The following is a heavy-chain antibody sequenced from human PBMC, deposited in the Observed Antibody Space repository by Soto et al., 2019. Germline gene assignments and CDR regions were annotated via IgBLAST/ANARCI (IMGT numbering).Heavy chain of an antibody. CDR3: ARDTSRGEYPY. Sequence: QVQLVQSGAEVKKPGASVKVSCKASGYTFTSYGISWVRQAPGQGLEWMGWINVYNGNTNYAQKLQGRVTMTTDTATSTAERERRSVRSDDTAGDSCARDTSRGEYPYWGSATLVTVSS. D-gene: IGHD6-6*01. CDR2: INVYNGNT. J-gene: IGHJ4*02. CDR1: GYTFTSYG. V-gene: IGHV1-18*01.